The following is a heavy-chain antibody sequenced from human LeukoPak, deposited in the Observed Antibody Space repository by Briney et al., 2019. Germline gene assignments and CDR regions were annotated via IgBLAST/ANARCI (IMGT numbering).Heavy chain of an antibody. CDR3: ARVSGSGSYYNAAY. D-gene: IGHD3-10*01. CDR1: GFTFSSFG. Sequence: GGSLRLSCAAPGFTFSSFGMHWVRQAPGKGLEWVAFIRYDGSNKYYADSVKGRFTISRDNAKNSLYLQMNSLRAEDTAVYYCARVSGSGSYYNAAYWGQGTLVTVSS. J-gene: IGHJ4*02. V-gene: IGHV3-30*02. CDR2: IRYDGSNK.